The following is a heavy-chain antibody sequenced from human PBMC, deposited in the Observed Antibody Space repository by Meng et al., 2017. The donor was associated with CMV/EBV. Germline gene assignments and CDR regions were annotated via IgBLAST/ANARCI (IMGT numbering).Heavy chain of an antibody. Sequence: QVQLVQSGAEVRKPGASVKVSCKASGYTFTHRGISWVRQAPGQGLEWMGWISGYNDNTKYARHLQGRVTMTTDTSTNTAYMELRSLRSDDTAIYYCARDTMMIMSFDHWGPGTLVTVSS. CDR1: GYTFTHRG. D-gene: IGHD3-22*01. J-gene: IGHJ4*02. CDR3: ARDTMMIMSFDH. V-gene: IGHV1-18*01. CDR2: ISGYNDNT.